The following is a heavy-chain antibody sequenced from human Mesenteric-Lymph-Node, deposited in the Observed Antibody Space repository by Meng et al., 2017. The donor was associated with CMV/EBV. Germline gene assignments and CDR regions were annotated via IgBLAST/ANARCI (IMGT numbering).Heavy chain of an antibody. D-gene: IGHD2-2*01. CDR2: IYHSGST. V-gene: IGHV4-4*02. CDR3: ARLFVVVPAAVDYYYYGMDV. J-gene: IGHJ6*02. Sequence: SETLSLTCAVSGGSISSSNWWSWVRQPPGKGLEWIGEIYHSGSTNYNPSFKSRVTISVDKSKNQFSLKLSSVTAADTAVYYCARLFVVVPAAVDYYYYGMDVWGQGTTVTVSS. CDR1: GGSISSSNW.